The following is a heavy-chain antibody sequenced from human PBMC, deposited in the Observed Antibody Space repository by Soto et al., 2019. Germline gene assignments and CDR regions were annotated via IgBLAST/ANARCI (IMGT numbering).Heavy chain of an antibody. J-gene: IGHJ5*02. CDR3: AKTPTYYDILTGYPYNWFDP. CDR2: ISGSGGST. D-gene: IGHD3-9*01. CDR1: GFTFSSYA. V-gene: IGHV3-23*01. Sequence: HPGGSLRLSCAASGFTFSSYAMSWVRQAPGKGLEWVSAISGSGGSTYYADSVKGRFTISRDNSKNTLYLQMNSLRAEDTAVYYCAKTPTYYDILTGYPYNWFDPWGQGALVTVSS.